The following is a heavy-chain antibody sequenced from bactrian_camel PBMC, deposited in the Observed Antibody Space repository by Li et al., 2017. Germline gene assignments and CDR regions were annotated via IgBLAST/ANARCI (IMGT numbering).Heavy chain of an antibody. V-gene: IGHV3S25*01. Sequence: FSARWMYWARQAPGKGLEWVASIRGDGAFTDYADSAKGRSTISKDSAKKTVYLHMNDLKPEDTAMYYCAVDPEGPWIPHGSCSVATIAQDNGYWGQGTQVTVS. CDR1: FSARW. CDR3: AVDPEGPWIPHGSCSVATIAQDNGY. CDR2: IRGDGAFT. J-gene: IGHJ4*01. D-gene: IGHD4*01.